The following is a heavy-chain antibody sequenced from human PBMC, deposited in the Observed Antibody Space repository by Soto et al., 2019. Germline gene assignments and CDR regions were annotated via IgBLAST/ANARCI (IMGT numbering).Heavy chain of an antibody. CDR2: ISAYNGNT. CDR1: GYTFTSYG. D-gene: IGHD1-26*01. V-gene: IGHV1-18*01. CDR3: ARDRGYSGSY. Sequence: QVQLVQSGAEVKKPGASVKVSCKASGYTFTSYGTSGVRQAPGQGLEWMGWISAYNGNTNYATKLQGRVTITTEASTSTAHMELRSLRSDDTAVDCCARDRGYSGSYWGQGTLVTVYS. J-gene: IGHJ4*02.